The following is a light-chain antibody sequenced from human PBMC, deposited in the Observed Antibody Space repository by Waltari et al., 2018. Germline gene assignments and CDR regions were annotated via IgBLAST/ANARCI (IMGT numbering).Light chain of an antibody. V-gene: IGKV4-1*01. CDR1: QSVLYSSNNKNY. CDR3: QQYYSTLRT. Sequence: DIVMTQSSDSQAVSLGERATINCKSSQSVLYSSNNKNYLAWYQQKPGQPPKLLIYWASTRESGVPDRFSGSGSGTDFTLTISSLQAEDVAVYYCQQYYSTLRTFGQGTKVEIK. J-gene: IGKJ1*01. CDR2: WAS.